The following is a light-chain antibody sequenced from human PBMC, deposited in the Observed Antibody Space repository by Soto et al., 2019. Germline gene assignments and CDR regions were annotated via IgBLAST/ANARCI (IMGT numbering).Light chain of an antibody. CDR2: GAS. V-gene: IGKV3-20*01. Sequence: QSPGTLSLSPGEGATLSCRASETIRNNYLAWYQQKPGQAPRLLIYGASVRATGVPDMFSGSGSGTDFTLTISRLEPEDFAVYYCQQYTSSLNTFGQGTRLEIK. CDR1: ETIRNNY. J-gene: IGKJ5*01. CDR3: QQYTSSLNT.